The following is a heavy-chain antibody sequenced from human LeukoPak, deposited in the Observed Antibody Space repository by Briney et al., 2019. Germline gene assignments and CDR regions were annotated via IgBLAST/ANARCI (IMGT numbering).Heavy chain of an antibody. CDR3: ARSYYYDSSGYYSFDY. V-gene: IGHV4-4*07. J-gene: IGHJ4*02. CDR1: GVSISSYY. CDR2: IYTSGST. D-gene: IGHD3-22*01. Sequence: TSETLSLTCTVSGVSISSYYWSWIRQPAGKGLEWIGRIYTSGSTNYNPSLKSRVTMSVDTSKNQFSLKLSSVTAADTAVYYCARSYYYDSSGYYSFDYWGQGTLVTVSS.